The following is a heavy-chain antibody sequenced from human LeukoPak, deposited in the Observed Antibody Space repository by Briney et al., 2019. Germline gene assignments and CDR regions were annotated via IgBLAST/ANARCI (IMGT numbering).Heavy chain of an antibody. CDR1: GYTFTGYY. D-gene: IGHD2-15*01. Sequence: ASVKVSCKASGYTFTGYYMHWVRQAPGQRLEWMGWINPNSDFTNFAQNFQGRVTMTSDTSISTAYMELSRLRSDDTAIYYCARAISGGSPITASDYWGQGTLVTVSS. V-gene: IGHV1-2*02. CDR3: ARAISGGSPITASDY. J-gene: IGHJ4*02. CDR2: INPNSDFT.